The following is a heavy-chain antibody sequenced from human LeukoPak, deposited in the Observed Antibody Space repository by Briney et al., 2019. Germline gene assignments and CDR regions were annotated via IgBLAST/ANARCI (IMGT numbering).Heavy chain of an antibody. Sequence: PGGSLRLSCGASGFTFSSYGMHWVRQAPGKGLEWVAFIRYDGSNKYYADSVKGRFTISRDNSKNTLYLQMNSLRAEDTAVYYCARDLGSYSTGWYMGFDYWGQGTLVTVSS. J-gene: IGHJ4*02. CDR1: GFTFSSYG. D-gene: IGHD6-19*01. V-gene: IGHV3-30*02. CDR3: ARDLGSYSTGWYMGFDY. CDR2: IRYDGSNK.